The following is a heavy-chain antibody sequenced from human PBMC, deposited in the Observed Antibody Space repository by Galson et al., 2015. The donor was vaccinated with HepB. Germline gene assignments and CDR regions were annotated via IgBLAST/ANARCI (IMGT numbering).Heavy chain of an antibody. CDR1: GFTFSIYR. CDR2: FNSDGTRI. CDR3: ARDDGSGSDHLDY. Sequence: SLRLSCAASGFTFSIYRMHWVRQPPGRGLLWVSSFNSDGTRIIYADSVKGRFTVSRDKAKNTLYLQMTSLRAEDTAVYYCARDDGSGSDHLDYWGQGTLVTVFS. V-gene: IGHV3-74*01. D-gene: IGHD3-10*01. J-gene: IGHJ4*02.